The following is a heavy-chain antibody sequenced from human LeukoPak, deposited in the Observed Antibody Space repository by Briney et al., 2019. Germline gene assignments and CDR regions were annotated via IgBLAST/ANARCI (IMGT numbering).Heavy chain of an antibody. J-gene: IGHJ4*02. Sequence: GGSLRLSCAASGFTFSNYALSWVRQAPGKGLEWVSAISGGGSTYYADSVKGRFTISRDNSKNTLYLQMNSLRTEDTAIYYCARVYSGGTGSYGGWEYWGQGTLVTVSS. D-gene: IGHD1-26*01. CDR3: ARVYSGGTGSYGGWEY. CDR2: ISGGGST. CDR1: GFTFSNYA. V-gene: IGHV3-23*01.